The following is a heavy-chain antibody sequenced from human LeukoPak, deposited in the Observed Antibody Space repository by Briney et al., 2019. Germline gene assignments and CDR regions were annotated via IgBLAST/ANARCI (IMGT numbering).Heavy chain of an antibody. CDR2: ISYDGTNE. Sequence: EGSLRLSCAASGFSFHYYAMHWVRQAPGKGLEWAAVISYDGTNEYYADSVKGRLTISRDNSKNTLYMQMNSLRPEDTAVYYCARPIDNGSGSYYFPYWGQGTLVTVSS. D-gene: IGHD3-10*01. CDR1: GFSFHYYA. V-gene: IGHV3-30-3*01. J-gene: IGHJ4*02. CDR3: ARPIDNGSGSYYFPY.